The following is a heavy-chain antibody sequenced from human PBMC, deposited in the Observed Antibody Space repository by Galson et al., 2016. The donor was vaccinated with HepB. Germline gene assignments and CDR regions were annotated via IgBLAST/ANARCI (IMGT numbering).Heavy chain of an antibody. J-gene: IGHJ4*02. CDR1: GFTFDSYG. CDR2: IKQDGSEK. Sequence: SLRLSCAASGFTFDSYGVTWVRQAPGKGLEWVANIKQDGSEKDYVDSVKGRFTISRDNAKNSLYLQMNSLRAEDTAVYYCARAYYYGSGSQPYYFDYWGQGTLVTVSS. D-gene: IGHD3-10*01. CDR3: ARAYYYGSGSQPYYFDY. V-gene: IGHV3-7*03.